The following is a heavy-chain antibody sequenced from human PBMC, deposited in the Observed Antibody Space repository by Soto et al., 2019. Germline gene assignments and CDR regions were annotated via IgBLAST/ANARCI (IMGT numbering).Heavy chain of an antibody. CDR1: GGSISSFY. J-gene: IGHJ5*02. D-gene: IGHD3-10*01. V-gene: IGHV4-4*07. CDR2: IYDTGRT. Sequence: PSETLSLTCTVSGGSISSFYWSWIRQPAGKGLEWIGRIYDTGRTHYNPSLKSRITLSLDTSKNQFSLRLTSVTAADTAVYYCARDKITLIRGVITWFDPWGQGTLGTVSS. CDR3: ARDKITLIRGVITWFDP.